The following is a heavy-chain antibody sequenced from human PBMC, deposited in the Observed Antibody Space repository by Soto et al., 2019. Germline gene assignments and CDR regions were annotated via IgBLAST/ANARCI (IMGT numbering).Heavy chain of an antibody. J-gene: IGHJ5*02. Sequence: RRLSSAGSGFAFSTFDIHWVRQAPGKGLECVSGIGALRDTLYAAYVQGRFTISRQNAKNSVYLQRNSLRAGDTAFYYCARGRSFSCDWSPQPMFDPWGQGTLVTVSS. CDR1: GFAFSTFD. CDR3: ARGRSFSCDWSPQPMFDP. V-gene: IGHV3-13*01. D-gene: IGHD2-21*01. CDR2: IGALRDT.